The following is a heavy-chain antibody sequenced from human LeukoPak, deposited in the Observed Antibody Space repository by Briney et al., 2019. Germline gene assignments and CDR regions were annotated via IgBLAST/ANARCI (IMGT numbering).Heavy chain of an antibody. J-gene: IGHJ4*02. Sequence: PGGSLRLSCAASGFTFSSYAMSWVRQAPGKGLEWVSAISGSGGSTYYADSVKGRFTISRDNAKNSLYLQMNSLRAEDTAVYYCARGTTGSYFDYWGQGTLVTVSS. D-gene: IGHD1-1*01. CDR3: ARGTTGSYFDY. V-gene: IGHV3-23*01. CDR2: ISGSGGST. CDR1: GFTFSSYA.